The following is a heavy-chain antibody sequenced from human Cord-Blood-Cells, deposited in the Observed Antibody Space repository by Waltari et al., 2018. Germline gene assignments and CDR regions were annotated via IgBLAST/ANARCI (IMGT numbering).Heavy chain of an antibody. D-gene: IGHD6-13*01. CDR3: ARDLGGSSWLRWFAP. CDR2: IYTSVGP. J-gene: IGHJ5*02. V-gene: IGHV4-4*07. Sequence: QVQLQESGPGLVKPSETLSLTCTVSGGAIIRYFWTLPRQPDGKGLEWIGRIYTSVGPNYTPSLKSRVTMSVDTSKNQFSRKLSSVTAADTAVYYCARDLGGSSWLRWFAPWGQGTLVTVSS. CDR1: GGAIIRYF.